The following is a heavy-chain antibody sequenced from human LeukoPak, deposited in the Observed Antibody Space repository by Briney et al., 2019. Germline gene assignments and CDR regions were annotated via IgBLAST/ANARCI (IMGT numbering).Heavy chain of an antibody. CDR1: GFTFSSYA. CDR3: AKPLQPYNDYVWGSYRSTPFDY. D-gene: IGHD3-16*02. CDR2: ISGGAGST. Sequence: GGSLRLSCAASGFTFSSYAMSWVRQAPGKGLEWVSAISGGAGSTYYADSVKGRFTISRDNSKNTLYVQMHSLRAEDTAVYYCAKPLQPYNDYVWGSYRSTPFDYWGQGTLVTVSS. V-gene: IGHV3-23*01. J-gene: IGHJ4*02.